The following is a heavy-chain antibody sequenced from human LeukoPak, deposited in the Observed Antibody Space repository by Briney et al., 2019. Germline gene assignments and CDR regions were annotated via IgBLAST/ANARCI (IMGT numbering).Heavy chain of an antibody. Sequence: PSETLSLTCTVSGGSISSGGYYWSWIRQHPGKGLEWIGYIYYSGGTYYNPSLKSRVTISVDTSKNQFSLKLSSVTAADTAVYYCARAQHRKDWFDPWGQGTLVTVSS. CDR3: ARAQHRKDWFDP. CDR1: GGSISSGGYY. V-gene: IGHV4-31*03. CDR2: IYYSGGT. D-gene: IGHD6-13*01. J-gene: IGHJ5*02.